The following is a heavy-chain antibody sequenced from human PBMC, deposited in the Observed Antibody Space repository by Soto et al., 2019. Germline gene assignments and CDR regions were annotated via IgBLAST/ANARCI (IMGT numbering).Heavy chain of an antibody. Sequence: QVQLVQSGAEEKKPGASVKVSCKSSGFTFTSYAMHWVRQAPGQRLECMGWINAGNGNTRYSQRFQGRVTITRDTSASTAYMELSSLRSEDTAVYYCARGGSGWPLDYWGQGTLVTVSS. V-gene: IGHV1-3*05. J-gene: IGHJ4*02. CDR2: INAGNGNT. CDR1: GFTFTSYA. CDR3: ARGGSGWPLDY. D-gene: IGHD6-19*01.